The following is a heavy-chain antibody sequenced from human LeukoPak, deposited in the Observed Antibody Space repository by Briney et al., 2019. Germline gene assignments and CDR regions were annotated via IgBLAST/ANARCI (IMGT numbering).Heavy chain of an antibody. CDR1: GFTFRAYW. V-gene: IGHV3-7*01. D-gene: IGHD5-18*01. CDR2: INQDGSEK. J-gene: IGHJ4*02. CDR3: ARLRYTYGKNFDY. Sequence: HPGGPLRLSCAASGFTFRAYWMSWVRQAPGKGLEWVANINQDGSEKDYVDSVKGRFTISRDNARNSLYLQMNTLRAEDTAVYFCARLRYTYGKNFDYWGQGALVTVSS.